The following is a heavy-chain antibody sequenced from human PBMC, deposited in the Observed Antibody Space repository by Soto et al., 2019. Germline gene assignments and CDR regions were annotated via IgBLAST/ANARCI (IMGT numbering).Heavy chain of an antibody. CDR2: IYHSGST. Sequence: SETLSLTCAVSGYSISSGYYWGWIRQPPGKGLEWIGSIYHSGSTYYNPSLKSRVTISVDTSKNQFSQKLSSVTAADTAVYYCARIPRLRFLEWSLYYFDYWGQGTLVTVSS. J-gene: IGHJ4*02. CDR1: GYSISSGYY. V-gene: IGHV4-38-2*01. CDR3: ARIPRLRFLEWSLYYFDY. D-gene: IGHD3-3*01.